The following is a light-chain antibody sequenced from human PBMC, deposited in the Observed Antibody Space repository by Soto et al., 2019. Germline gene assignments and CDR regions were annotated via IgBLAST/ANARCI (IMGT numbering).Light chain of an antibody. CDR3: QQYNIWPPLT. V-gene: IGKV3-20*01. CDR2: GAS. CDR1: QSVSSSY. J-gene: IGKJ4*01. Sequence: EIVLTQSPATLSSFPGDRVTLSCRASQSVSSSYLAWYQQKPGQAPRLLIYGASSRATGIPDRFSGSGSGTDFTLTISRLEPEDFAVYYCQQYNIWPPLTFGGGTKVDIK.